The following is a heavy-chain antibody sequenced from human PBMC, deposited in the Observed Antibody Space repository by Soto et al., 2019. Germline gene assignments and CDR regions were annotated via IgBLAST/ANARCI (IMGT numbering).Heavy chain of an antibody. Sequence: EVQLVPSGAEVKKPGESLKISCKGSGYSITSYWIGWVRQMPGKGLEWTGIIYPGDSDTRYSPSFQGQVNISADKSINTAYLQWSSLKASDTAMYYCASPRIAVAGRPNTPGYWGQGTLVTVSS. CDR2: IYPGDSDT. V-gene: IGHV5-51*03. CDR3: ASPRIAVAGRPNTPGY. D-gene: IGHD6-19*01. CDR1: GYSITSYW. J-gene: IGHJ4*02.